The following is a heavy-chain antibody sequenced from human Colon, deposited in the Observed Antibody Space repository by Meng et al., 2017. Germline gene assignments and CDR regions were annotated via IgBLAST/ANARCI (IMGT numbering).Heavy chain of an antibody. CDR3: VRDFRVTDH. CDR1: GYTFTDQW. Sequence: QVGESGGEVKGPGASVGVSWKASGYTFTDQWIHWVGQAPGQGPEWMGRIHPNYGGTNLAQRFQGRVTMSRDTSISTAYLELSRLRPDDTAVYYCVRDFRVTDHWGQGTLVTVSS. CDR2: IHPNYGGT. V-gene: IGHV1-2*06. D-gene: IGHD2-8*01. J-gene: IGHJ4*02.